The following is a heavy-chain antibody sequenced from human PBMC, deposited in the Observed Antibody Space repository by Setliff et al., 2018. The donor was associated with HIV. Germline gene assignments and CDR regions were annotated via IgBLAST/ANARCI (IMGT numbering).Heavy chain of an antibody. CDR3: ARVFPPTRGATTNTPPGVFDI. V-gene: IGHV4-4*07. CDR1: DDSINSDNYY. CDR2: IYGSGST. D-gene: IGHD1-1*01. J-gene: IGHJ3*02. Sequence: SETLSLTCSVSDDSINSDNYYWSWIRQGDGIGLEWIGRIYGSGSTIYNPSLRSRVTMSVDVSKNQFSLKLSSVTAADTDVYYCARVFPPTRGATTNTPPGVFDIWGQGTMVTVSS.